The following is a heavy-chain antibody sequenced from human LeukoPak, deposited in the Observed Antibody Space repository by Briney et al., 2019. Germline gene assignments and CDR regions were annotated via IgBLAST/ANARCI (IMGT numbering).Heavy chain of an antibody. CDR2: IYYSGST. Sequence: SETLSLTCTVSGGSISSSSYYWGWIRQPPGKGLEWIGTIYYSGSTYYNSSLKSRVTISIDTSKNQFSLRLSSVTAADTAVYYCVGQPTQYYYPKAAGFDPWGQGTLVTVSS. J-gene: IGHJ5*02. V-gene: IGHV4-39*07. CDR1: GGSISSSSYY. D-gene: IGHD3-10*01. CDR3: VGQPTQYYYPKAAGFDP.